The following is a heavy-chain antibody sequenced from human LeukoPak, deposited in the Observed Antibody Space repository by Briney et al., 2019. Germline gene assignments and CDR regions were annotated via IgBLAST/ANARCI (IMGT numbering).Heavy chain of an antibody. V-gene: IGHV3-30*04. J-gene: IGHJ4*02. CDR3: ARDTAKKNTYYYDSSGSPDY. D-gene: IGHD3-22*01. CDR2: ISYDGSNK. CDR1: GFTFSSYA. Sequence: GRSLRLSCAASGFTFSSYAMHWVRQAPGKGLEWVAVISYDGSNKYYADSVKGRFTISRDNSKNTLYLQMNSLRAEDTAVYYCARDTAKKNTYYYDSSGSPDYWGQGTLVTVSS.